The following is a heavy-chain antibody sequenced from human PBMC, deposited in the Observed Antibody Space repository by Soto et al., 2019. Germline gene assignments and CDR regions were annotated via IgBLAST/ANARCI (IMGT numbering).Heavy chain of an antibody. D-gene: IGHD5-18*01. V-gene: IGHV3-74*01. Sequence: EVKLVESGGGLVQPGGSLRISCAASGFTFSSYWMHWVRQAPGKGLVWVSRIKGDASSTNYADLVKGRFIISRDSAENTLYLQMNSLRAADTAVYYCARGLPGYYGADVWGQGTTVTVSS. J-gene: IGHJ6*02. CDR2: IKGDASST. CDR3: ARGLPGYYGADV. CDR1: GFTFSSYW.